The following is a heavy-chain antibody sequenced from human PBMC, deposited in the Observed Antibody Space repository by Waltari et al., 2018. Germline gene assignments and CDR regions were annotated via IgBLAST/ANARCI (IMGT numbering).Heavy chain of an antibody. CDR3: ASGLAVAGTGRYYFDY. Sequence: QVQLQESGPGLVKPSEPLSLTCTGSGGSISSYYWSWIRQPPGKGLEWIGYIYYSGSTNYNPSLKSRVTISVDTSKNQFSLKLSSVTAADTAVYYCASGLAVAGTGRYYFDYWGQGTLVTVSS. CDR2: IYYSGST. CDR1: GGSISSYY. V-gene: IGHV4-59*01. J-gene: IGHJ4*02. D-gene: IGHD6-19*01.